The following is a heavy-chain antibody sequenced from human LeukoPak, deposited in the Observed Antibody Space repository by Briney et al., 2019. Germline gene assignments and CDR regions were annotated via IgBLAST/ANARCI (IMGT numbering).Heavy chain of an antibody. CDR1: GGSISSSNW. J-gene: IGHJ4*02. V-gene: IGHV4-4*02. D-gene: IGHD3-16*02. CDR3: ARGGPDYDYVWGSYRGYFDY. CDR2: IYHSGST. Sequence: PSGTLSLTCAVSGGSISSSNWWSWVRQPPGKGLEWIGEIYHSGSTNYNPSLKSRVTISVDTSKNQFSLKLSSVTAADTAVYYCARGGPDYDYVWGSYRGYFDYWGQGTLVTVSS.